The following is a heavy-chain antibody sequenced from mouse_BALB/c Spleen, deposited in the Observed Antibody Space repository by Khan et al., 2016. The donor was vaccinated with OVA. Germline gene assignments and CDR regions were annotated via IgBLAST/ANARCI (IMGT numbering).Heavy chain of an antibody. CDR2: IYPGDGTT. CDR1: GYTFTSYD. Sequence: QVQLQQSGPELVKPGALVKISCKASGYTFTSYDINWVKQRPGQGLEWIGWIYPGDGTTHYNEKFKGKATLTADESSSTAYMKISSLTSETSAVYFWAREGLRGVAMDYWGQGTSVTISS. D-gene: IGHD2-4*01. J-gene: IGHJ4*01. V-gene: IGHV1S56*01. CDR3: AREGLRGVAMDY.